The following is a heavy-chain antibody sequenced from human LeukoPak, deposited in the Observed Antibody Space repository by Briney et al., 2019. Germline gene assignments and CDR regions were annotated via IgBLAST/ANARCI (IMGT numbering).Heavy chain of an antibody. J-gene: IGHJ5*02. CDR3: ARDVSGGSCYLGCWFDP. V-gene: IGHV3-48*02. Sequence: GGSLRLSCAASGFSFSSYSMSWVRQAPGKGLEWVSYISSSSSTISYADSVKGRFTISRDNAKNSLYLQMNSLRDEDTAVYYCARDVSGGSCYLGCWFDPWGQGTLVTVSS. D-gene: IGHD2-15*01. CDR2: ISSSSSTI. CDR1: GFSFSSYS.